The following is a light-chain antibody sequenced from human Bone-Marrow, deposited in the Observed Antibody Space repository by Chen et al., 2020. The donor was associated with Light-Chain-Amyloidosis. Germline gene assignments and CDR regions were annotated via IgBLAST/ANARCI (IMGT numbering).Light chain of an antibody. J-gene: IGLJ1*01. CDR1: SSDVGGDNH. Sequence: QSALTQPASVSGSPGQSITISCTGTSSDVGGDNHVSWYQQHPDKAPKLMIYEVTNRPSWVPERFSGYKSDNTAYLTISGLQTEDEADYFCSSYTITSTLVFGSGTRVTVL. CDR3: SSYTITSTLV. CDR2: EVT. V-gene: IGLV2-14*01.